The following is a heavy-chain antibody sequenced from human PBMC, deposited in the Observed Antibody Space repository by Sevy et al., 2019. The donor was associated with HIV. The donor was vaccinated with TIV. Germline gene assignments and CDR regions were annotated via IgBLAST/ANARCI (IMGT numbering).Heavy chain of an antibody. Sequence: ASVKVYCKASGYTFTSYGISWVRQAPGQGLEWMGWISAYNGNTNYAQKLQGRVTMTTDTSTSTAYMELRSLRSDDTAVYSCARVEGYGLYYYGMDVWGQGTTVTVSS. J-gene: IGHJ6*02. CDR2: ISAYNGNT. CDR1: GYTFTSYG. D-gene: IGHD5-18*01. V-gene: IGHV1-18*04. CDR3: ARVEGYGLYYYGMDV.